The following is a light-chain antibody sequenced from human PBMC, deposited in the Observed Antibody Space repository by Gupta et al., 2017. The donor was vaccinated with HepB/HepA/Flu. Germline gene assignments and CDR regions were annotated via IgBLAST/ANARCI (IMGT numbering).Light chain of an antibody. CDR3: GTWDSSLSAGVV. CDR2: DDN. V-gene: IGLV1-51*01. Sequence: QSVLTQPPSVSAAPGQKVTISCSGSSSNIGNNYVSWYQQLPGTAPKLLIYDDNKRPSGIPDRFYGSKSGTSATLGITGLQTGDEADYYCGTWDSSLSAGVVFGGGTKLTVL. J-gene: IGLJ2*01. CDR1: SSNIGNNY.